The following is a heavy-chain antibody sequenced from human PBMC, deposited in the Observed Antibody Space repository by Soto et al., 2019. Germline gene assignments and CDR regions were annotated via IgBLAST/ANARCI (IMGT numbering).Heavy chain of an antibody. D-gene: IGHD6-19*01. CDR2: IFNSGTT. CDR1: VASTVSHYH. CDR3: ALAMGNKTGLEY. V-gene: IGHV4-31*02. J-gene: IGHJ4*02. Sequence: PSETLSLTCSFSVASTVSHYHWTWIRQPPGKGLEWMGYIFNSGTTFYNPSLTSRLSISMDTSGNHFSLELRSVTAADTAVYYCALAMGNKTGLEYWGQGTLVSVS.